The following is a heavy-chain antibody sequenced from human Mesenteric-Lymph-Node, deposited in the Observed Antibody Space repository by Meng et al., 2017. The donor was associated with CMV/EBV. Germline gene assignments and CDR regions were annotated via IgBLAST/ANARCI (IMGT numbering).Heavy chain of an antibody. Sequence: LSLTCAASGFTFSSYWMHWVRQAPGKGLVWVSRINSDGSSTSYADSMKGRFTISRDNAKNTLYLQMNSLRAEDTAVYYCAREAAETYYYYGMDVWAQGTTVTVSS. CDR3: AREAAETYYYYGMDV. D-gene: IGHD6-13*01. CDR2: INSDGSST. J-gene: IGHJ6*02. CDR1: GFTFSSYW. V-gene: IGHV3-74*01.